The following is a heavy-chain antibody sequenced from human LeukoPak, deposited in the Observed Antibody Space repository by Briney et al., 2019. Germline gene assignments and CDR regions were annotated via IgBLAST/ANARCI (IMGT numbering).Heavy chain of an antibody. CDR3: AIPPGYCGNDCSFNH. Sequence: GESLKISCEGSGYSFSNYWIGWVRQMPGKGLEWMGIIYPGDYETRYSPSFQGLVTISVDKSISTAYLQWSSLKASDTAMYYCAIPPGYCGNDCSFNHWGQGTLVTVSS. J-gene: IGHJ4*02. CDR1: GYSFSNYW. D-gene: IGHD2-21*02. V-gene: IGHV5-51*01. CDR2: IYPGDYET.